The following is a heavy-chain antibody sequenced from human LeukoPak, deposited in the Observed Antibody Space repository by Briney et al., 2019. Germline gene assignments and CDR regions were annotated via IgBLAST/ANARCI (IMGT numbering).Heavy chain of an antibody. V-gene: IGHV1-18*01. CDR3: ARDLFSLPKWFDP. Sequence: GASVKVSCKASGYTFTSYGISWVRQAPGQGLEWVGWISGYNGNTNYAQKLRGRVTMTTDTSTSTAYMELTSLRSDDTAVYYCARDLFSLPKWFDPWGQGALVTVSS. J-gene: IGHJ5*02. CDR2: ISGYNGNT. CDR1: GYTFTSYG. D-gene: IGHD1-26*01.